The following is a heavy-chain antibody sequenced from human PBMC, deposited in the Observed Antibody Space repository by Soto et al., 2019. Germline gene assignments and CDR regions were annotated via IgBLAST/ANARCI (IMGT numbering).Heavy chain of an antibody. CDR3: AKSTMLRSSTSIRPFDY. CDR2: IYHSGST. Sequence: SETLSLTCPVSGGSIRSSSYYWGWIRQPPGRGLEWIGSIYHSGSTYYNPSLKSRVTISVDTSKNQFSLKLSSVTTADTAVYYCAKSTMLRSSTSIRPFDYWGQGTLVTVSS. J-gene: IGHJ4*02. D-gene: IGHD2-2*01. V-gene: IGHV4-39*01. CDR1: GGSIRSSSYY.